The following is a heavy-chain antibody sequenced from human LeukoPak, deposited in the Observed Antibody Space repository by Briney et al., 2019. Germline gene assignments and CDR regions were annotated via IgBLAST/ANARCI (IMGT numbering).Heavy chain of an antibody. J-gene: IGHJ5*02. CDR3: AKDRRRVVVVVAATADDH. CDR1: GFTISNHW. CDR2: ISGSGGST. Sequence: GGSLRLSCAASGFTISNHWMHWVRQAPGKGLEWVSAISGSGGSTYYAGSVKGRFTISRDNSKNTLYLQMNSLRAEDTAVYYCAKDRRRVVVVVAATADDHWGQGTLVTVSS. V-gene: IGHV3-23*01. D-gene: IGHD2-15*01.